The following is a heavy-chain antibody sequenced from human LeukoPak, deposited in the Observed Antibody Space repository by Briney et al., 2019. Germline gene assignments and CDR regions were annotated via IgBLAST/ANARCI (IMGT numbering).Heavy chain of an antibody. J-gene: IGHJ4*02. Sequence: PSETLSLTCTVSGGSISSSYYYWGWIRQPPGKGLEWIGSIHHSGSTYYNPSLKSRVTISVDTSKNQFSLKLSSVTAADTAVYYCARLPLDSSGYYYGRNYYFDYWGQGTLVTVSS. CDR3: ARLPLDSSGYYYGRNYYFDY. V-gene: IGHV4-39*01. CDR2: IHHSGST. D-gene: IGHD3-22*01. CDR1: GGSISSSYYY.